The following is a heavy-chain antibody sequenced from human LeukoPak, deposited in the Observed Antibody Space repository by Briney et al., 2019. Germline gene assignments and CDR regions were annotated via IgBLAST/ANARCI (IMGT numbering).Heavy chain of an antibody. D-gene: IGHD6-13*01. J-gene: IGHJ4*02. CDR2: IGASSDYM. V-gene: IGHV3-21*05. CDR1: GFAFSSYS. Sequence: GGSLRLSCAASGFAFSSYSMNWVRQAPGKGLEWVSYIGASSDYMYYADSVRGRFTISRDNAKNSLYLQMNSLRVEDTAMFYCARAAYNTSPDYWGQGTLVTVSS. CDR3: ARAAYNTSPDY.